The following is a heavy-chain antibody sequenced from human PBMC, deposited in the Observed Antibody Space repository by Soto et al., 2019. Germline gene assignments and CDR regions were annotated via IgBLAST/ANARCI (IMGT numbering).Heavy chain of an antibody. V-gene: IGHV3-23*01. CDR1: GFTFSSYG. Sequence: EVQLLESGGGLVQPGGSLRLSCAASGFTFSSYGMTWVRQAPGKGLEWVSFSSATGAGTYYADSVKGRFTLSRDNSNNTLYLQMTSLGADDTAVYYCAKDRRAGGNYGFYSDFWGQGPLVIVSS. CDR2: SSATGAGT. J-gene: IGHJ4*02. D-gene: IGHD1-7*01. CDR3: AKDRRAGGNYGFYSDF.